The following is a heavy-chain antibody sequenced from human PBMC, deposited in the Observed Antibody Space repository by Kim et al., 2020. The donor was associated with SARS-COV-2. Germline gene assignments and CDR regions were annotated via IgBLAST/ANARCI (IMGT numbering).Heavy chain of an antibody. J-gene: IGHJ3*02. CDR2: ISSSSSYT. Sequence: GGSLRLSCAASGFTFSDYYMSWIRQAPGKGLEWVSYISSSSSYTNYADSVKGRFTISRDNAKNSLYLQMNSLRAEDTAVYYCARCGYSYGTDAFDIWGQGTMVTVSS. V-gene: IGHV3-11*03. D-gene: IGHD5-18*01. CDR3: ARCGYSYGTDAFDI. CDR1: GFTFSDYY.